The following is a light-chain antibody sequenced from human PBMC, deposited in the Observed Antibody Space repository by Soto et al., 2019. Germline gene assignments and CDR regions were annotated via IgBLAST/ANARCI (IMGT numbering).Light chain of an antibody. CDR1: QSVSSRY. J-gene: IGKJ5*01. Sequence: EIVLTQSPGTLCLSPGERATLSCRASQSVSSRYLAWHQQKPGQAPRLLLYAASNRATGIPDRFSGSGSGTDFTLTISRLEPEDFAVYYCQQYSSSPPITFGQGTRLEIK. CDR3: QQYSSSPPIT. CDR2: AAS. V-gene: IGKV3-20*01.